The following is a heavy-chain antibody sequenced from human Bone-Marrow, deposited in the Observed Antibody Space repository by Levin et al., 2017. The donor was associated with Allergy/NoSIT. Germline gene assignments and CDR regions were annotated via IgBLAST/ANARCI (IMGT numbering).Heavy chain of an antibody. J-gene: IGHJ4*02. CDR3: ARDAQFYTILDY. CDR1: GASISSGSYF. V-gene: IGHV4-30-4*01. Sequence: LRLSCSVSGASISSGSYFWSWVRQSPGKGLEWIGYINYSGSTYYNPSLKSRASISVDTSKNLFSLRLTSVTAADTAVYYCARDAQFYTILDYWGQGTLVTVSS. D-gene: IGHD3-10*01. CDR2: INYSGST.